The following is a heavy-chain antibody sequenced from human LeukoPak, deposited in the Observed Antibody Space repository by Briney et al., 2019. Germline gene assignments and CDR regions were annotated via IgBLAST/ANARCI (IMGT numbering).Heavy chain of an antibody. CDR1: GGSISSSSYF. Sequence: SETLSLTCSVSGGSISSSSYFWGWIRQPPGKGLEWIASVHYSGSTYYNPSLKSRVTISVDTSKNQFSLKLSSVTAADTAIYYCARSSCGGGTCYSQRGAFDIWGQGTMVTVSS. J-gene: IGHJ3*02. CDR3: ARSSCGGGTCYSQRGAFDI. V-gene: IGHV4-39*07. D-gene: IGHD2-15*01. CDR2: VHYSGST.